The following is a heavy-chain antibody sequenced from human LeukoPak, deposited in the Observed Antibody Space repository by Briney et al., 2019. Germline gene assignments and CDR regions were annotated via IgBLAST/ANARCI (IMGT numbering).Heavy chain of an antibody. CDR1: GFTFNNYG. D-gene: IGHD2-2*01. Sequence: GGSLRLSCAASGFTFNNYGMHWVRQAPGKGLEWVAVISYDGRNKHYPDSVKGRFTISRDISTDTLWLQMDSLRTEDTAVYYCAKGPLRGTAAATDYWGQGTLVTVSS. V-gene: IGHV3-30*18. CDR3: AKGPLRGTAAATDY. J-gene: IGHJ4*02. CDR2: ISYDGRNK.